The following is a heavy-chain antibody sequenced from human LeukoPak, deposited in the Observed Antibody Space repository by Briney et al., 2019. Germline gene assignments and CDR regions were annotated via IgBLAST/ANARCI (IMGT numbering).Heavy chain of an antibody. D-gene: IGHD3-10*01. V-gene: IGHV1-69*13. J-gene: IGHJ4*02. CDR1: GGTFSSYA. CDR3: AFRYGSGSYYNY. CDR2: IIPIFGTA. Sequence: ASVKVSCKASGGTFSSYAISWVRQAPGQGLEWMGGIIPIFGTANYAQKFQGRVTITADESTSTAYMELSSLRSEDTAVYYCAFRYGSGSYYNYWGQGTLVTVSS.